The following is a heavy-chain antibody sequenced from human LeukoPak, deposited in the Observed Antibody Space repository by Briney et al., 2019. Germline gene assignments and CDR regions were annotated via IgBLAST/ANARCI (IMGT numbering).Heavy chain of an antibody. V-gene: IGHV1-2*02. D-gene: IGHD3-22*01. CDR1: GYSFTGYY. CDR3: ARAPPDHYDSSGYYGFDY. J-gene: IGHJ4*02. CDR2: INSNRGDT. Sequence: ASVKVSCKTSGYSFTGYYVHWVRQAPGQGREGMGWINSNRGDTDYAQKFQGRVTMTRYTSMSTTYMELSRLRYDDTAVYYCARAPPDHYDSSGYYGFDYWGQGTLVTVSA.